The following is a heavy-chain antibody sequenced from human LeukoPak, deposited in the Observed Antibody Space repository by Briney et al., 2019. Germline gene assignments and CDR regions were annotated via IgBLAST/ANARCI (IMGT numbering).Heavy chain of an antibody. CDR1: GGSISSYY. J-gene: IGHJ5*02. CDR2: IYYSGST. D-gene: IGHD3-16*01. Sequence: SETLSLTCTVSGGSISSYYWSWIRQPPGKGLEWIGYIYYSGSTNYNPSLKSRVTISVDTSKNQFSLKLSSVTAADTAVYYCARRTGEAVWFDPWGQGTLVTVSS. CDR3: ARRTGEAVWFDP. V-gene: IGHV4-59*08.